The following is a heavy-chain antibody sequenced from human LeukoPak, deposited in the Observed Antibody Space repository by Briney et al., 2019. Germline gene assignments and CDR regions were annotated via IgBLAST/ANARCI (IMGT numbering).Heavy chain of an antibody. D-gene: IGHD6-19*01. J-gene: IGHJ6*02. V-gene: IGHV3-23*01. Sequence: LPGGSLRLSCAASGFTFSSYAMSWVRQAPGKGLEWVSAISGSGGSTYYADSVKDRFTISRDNSKNTLYLQMNSLRAEDTAVYYCARDIAVAGTLAYYYGMDVWGQGTTVTVSS. CDR1: GFTFSSYA. CDR3: ARDIAVAGTLAYYYGMDV. CDR2: ISGSGGST.